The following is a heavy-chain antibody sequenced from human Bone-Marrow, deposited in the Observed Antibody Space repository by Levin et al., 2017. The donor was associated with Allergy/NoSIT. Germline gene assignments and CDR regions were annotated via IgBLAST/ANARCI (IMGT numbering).Heavy chain of an antibody. CDR2: IIPILGIA. V-gene: IGHV1-69*04. CDR1: GGTFSSYT. CDR3: ARDKGWRDYFDY. J-gene: IGHJ4*02. Sequence: KISCKASGGTFSSYTISWVRQAPGQGLEWMGRIIPILGIANYAQKFQGRVTITADKSTSTAYMELSSLRSEDTAVYYCARDKGWRDYFDYWGQGTLVTVSS. D-gene: IGHD2-15*01.